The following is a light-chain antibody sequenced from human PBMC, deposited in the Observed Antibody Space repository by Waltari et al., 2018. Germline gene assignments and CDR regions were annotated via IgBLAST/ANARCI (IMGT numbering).Light chain of an antibody. CDR3: QQRRNWPLT. CDR2: DTS. Sequence: EIVLIQSPAILSFSPGERATLSCRASQSVGTYLAWYQHQPGQSPRLLIYDTSYRATGIPARFSGSGSETDFTLTISSLQPEDFAVYYCQQRRNWPLTFGGGTRVQI. J-gene: IGKJ4*01. CDR1: QSVGTY. V-gene: IGKV3-11*01.